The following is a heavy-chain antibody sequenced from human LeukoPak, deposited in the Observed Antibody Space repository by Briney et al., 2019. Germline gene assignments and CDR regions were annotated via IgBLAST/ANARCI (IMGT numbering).Heavy chain of an antibody. CDR2: IYYSGST. CDR1: GGPISASGYY. J-gene: IGHJ3*02. V-gene: IGHV4-31*03. D-gene: IGHD3-22*01. CDR3: ARDGTNYYDSSGYSAFDI. Sequence: PSETLSLTCTVSGGPISASGYYWGWVRQHPGKGLEWIGYIYYSGSTYYNPSLKSRVTISVDTSKNQFSLKLSSVTAADTAVYYCARDGTNYYDSSGYSAFDIWGQGTMVTVSS.